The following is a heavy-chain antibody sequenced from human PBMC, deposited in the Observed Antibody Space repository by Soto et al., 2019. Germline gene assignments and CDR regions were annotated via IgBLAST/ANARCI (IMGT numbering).Heavy chain of an antibody. CDR3: ARGYVGAGSGDMDV. CDR2: MNPNSGHT. D-gene: IGHD3-16*01. CDR1: GYTFTSYD. Sequence: QVQLVQSGAEVKKPGASVKVSCKASGYTFTSYDINWVRQATGQGLEWMGWMNPNSGHTGYAQKSQGRVTLNRNTPISTAYMELSSLRSDDTAVYYCARGYVGAGSGDMDVWDQGTTVTFAS. J-gene: IGHJ6*02. V-gene: IGHV1-8*01.